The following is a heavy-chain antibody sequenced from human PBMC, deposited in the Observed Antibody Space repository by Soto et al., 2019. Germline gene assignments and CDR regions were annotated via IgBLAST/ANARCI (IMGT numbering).Heavy chain of an antibody. CDR1: GGSISSSNW. J-gene: IGHJ4*02. V-gene: IGHV4-4*02. Sequence: SETLSLTCAVSGGSISSSNWWSWVRQPPGKGLEWIGEIYHSGSTNYNPSLRSRVTISVDTSKNQFSLKLTSVTAADTAVYYCARDKITGLFDYWGQGTLVT. CDR2: IYHSGST. D-gene: IGHD2-8*02. CDR3: ARDKITGLFDY.